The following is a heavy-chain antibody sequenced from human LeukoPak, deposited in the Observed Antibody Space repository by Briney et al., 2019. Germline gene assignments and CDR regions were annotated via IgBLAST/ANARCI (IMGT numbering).Heavy chain of an antibody. CDR1: GFTFSSYE. V-gene: IGHV3-48*03. CDR2: ISGGGTTI. CDR3: ASRELAVTTVFDY. J-gene: IGHJ4*02. D-gene: IGHD4-17*01. Sequence: QAGGSLRLSCAASGFTFSSYEMNWVRQAPGKGLEWVSYISGGGTTIYLADSVKGRFTISRDNAKNSLYLQMNSLRAEDTAVYYCASRELAVTTVFDYWGQGTLVTVSS.